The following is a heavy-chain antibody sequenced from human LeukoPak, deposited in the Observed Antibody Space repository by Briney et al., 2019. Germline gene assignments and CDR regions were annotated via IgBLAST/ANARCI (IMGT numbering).Heavy chain of an antibody. Sequence: GGSLRPSCAASGFTFSSYAMHWVRQAPGKGLEWVAVISYDGSNKYYADSVKGRFTISRDNSKNTLYLQMNSLRAEDTAVYYCARDSGDWAAAGKNFDYWGQGTLVTVSS. D-gene: IGHD6-13*01. CDR3: ARDSGDWAAAGKNFDY. CDR2: ISYDGSNK. J-gene: IGHJ4*02. V-gene: IGHV3-30*04. CDR1: GFTFSSYA.